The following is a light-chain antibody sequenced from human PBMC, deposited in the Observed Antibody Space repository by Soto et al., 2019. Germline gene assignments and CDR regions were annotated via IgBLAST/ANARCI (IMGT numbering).Light chain of an antibody. CDR3: QKYGSYPSA. V-gene: IGKV1-5*01. CDR1: QSIAIW. J-gene: IGKJ1*01. Sequence: DIRLTQSPSTLSAAVGDRVTITCRASQSIAIWLAWYHQKPGKAPKALIYDASRLESGVPSRFSGSGSGTEFTLTISSLQPDDFATYYCQKYGSYPSAFGQGTRVEV. CDR2: DAS.